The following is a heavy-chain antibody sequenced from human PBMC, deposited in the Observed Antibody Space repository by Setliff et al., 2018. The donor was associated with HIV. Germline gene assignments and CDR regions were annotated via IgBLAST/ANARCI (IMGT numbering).Heavy chain of an antibody. J-gene: IGHJ4*02. D-gene: IGHD2-8*02. CDR1: GFTFGDDA. V-gene: IGHV3-49*03. Sequence: GGSLRLSCTTSGFTFGDDAMSWFRQAPGKGLEWVGFIRSKAYGGTTEYAASVKDRFTISRDDSQGIAYLQMDSLKTEDTAVYYCARGPHMYCTVTNCMYDSWGQGALVTVSS. CDR2: IRSKAYGGTT. CDR3: ARGPHMYCTVTNCMYDS.